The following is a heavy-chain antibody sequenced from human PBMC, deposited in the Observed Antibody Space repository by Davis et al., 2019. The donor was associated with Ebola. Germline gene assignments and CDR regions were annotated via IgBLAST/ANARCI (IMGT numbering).Heavy chain of an antibody. D-gene: IGHD2-21*02. V-gene: IGHV3-53*04. CDR3: ARVGRGVTDAFDI. CDR1: GFTVSSNY. J-gene: IGHJ3*02. CDR2: IYSGGGT. Sequence: GESLKISCAASGFTVSSNYMSWVRQAPGKGLEWVSVIYSGGGTYYADSVKGRFTISRHNSKNTLYLQMNSLRAEDTAVYYCARVGRGVTDAFDIWGQGTMVTVSS.